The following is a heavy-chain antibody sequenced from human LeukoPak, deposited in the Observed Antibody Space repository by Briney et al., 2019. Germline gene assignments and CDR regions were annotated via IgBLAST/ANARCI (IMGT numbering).Heavy chain of an antibody. V-gene: IGHV3-53*01. CDR2: IYSGGST. D-gene: IGHD5-12*01. CDR3: ARDPGSGYEEHFDY. J-gene: IGHJ4*02. Sequence: AGGSLRLSCAASGFTVSSNYMSWVRQAPGKGLEWVSVIYSGGSTYYADSVKGRFTISRDNSKNTLYLQMNSLRAEDTAVYYCARDPGSGYEEHFDYWGQGTLVTVSS. CDR1: GFTVSSNY.